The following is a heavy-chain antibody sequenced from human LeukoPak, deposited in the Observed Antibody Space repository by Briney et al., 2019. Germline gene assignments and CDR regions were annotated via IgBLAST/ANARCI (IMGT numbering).Heavy chain of an antibody. CDR2: FDPEDGET. CDR1: GYTLTELS. V-gene: IGHV1-24*01. J-gene: IGHJ6*04. CDR3: ATVGMGLPDYYGMDV. D-gene: IGHD1-26*01. Sequence: EASVKVSCKVSGYTLTELSMHWVRQAPGKGLEWVGGFDPEDGETIYAQKFQGRVTMTEDTSTDTAYMELSSLRSEDTAVYYCATVGMGLPDYYGMDVWGKGTTVTVSS.